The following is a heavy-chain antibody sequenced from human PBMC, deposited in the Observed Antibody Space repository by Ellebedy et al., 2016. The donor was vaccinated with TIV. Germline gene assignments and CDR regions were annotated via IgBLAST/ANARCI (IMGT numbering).Heavy chain of an antibody. D-gene: IGHD2-2*02. V-gene: IGHV3-23*01. CDR2: ISGSDEST. CDR3: AKGYMSPFDY. CDR1: GFTFSSYG. Sequence: GESLKISCAASGFTFSSYGMSWVRQAPGKGLEWVSGISGSDESTHHADSVQGRFTISRDNSKNTLYLHMNSLRAEDTAVYYCAKGYMSPFDYWGQGILVTVSS. J-gene: IGHJ4*02.